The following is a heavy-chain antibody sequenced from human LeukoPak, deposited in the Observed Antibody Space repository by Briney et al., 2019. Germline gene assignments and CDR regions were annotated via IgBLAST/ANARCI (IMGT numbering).Heavy chain of an antibody. J-gene: IGHJ4*02. CDR3: ARVGRGPVVVTAIDY. D-gene: IGHD2-21*02. CDR1: GGSFSGYY. V-gene: IGHV4-34*01. CDR2: INHSGST. Sequence: SETLSLTCAVYGGSFSGYYWGWIRQPPGKGLEWIGEINHSGSTSYNPSLKSRVTISVDTSKNQFSLKLSSVIAADTAVYYCARVGRGPVVVTAIDYWGQGTLVTVSS.